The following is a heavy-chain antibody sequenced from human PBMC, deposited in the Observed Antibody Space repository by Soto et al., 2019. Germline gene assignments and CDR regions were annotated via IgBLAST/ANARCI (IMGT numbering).Heavy chain of an antibody. CDR3: VRETIIGIDFDY. CDR2: INSDGSST. D-gene: IGHD1-20*01. V-gene: IGHV3-74*01. Sequence: PGGSLRLSCAASGFTFSSHWMHWVRQAPGKGLVWVSRINSDGSSTSYADSVKGRITISRDNAKNTLYLQMNSLRAEDTAVYYCVRETIIGIDFDYWGQGTXVTVSS. J-gene: IGHJ4*02. CDR1: GFTFSSHW.